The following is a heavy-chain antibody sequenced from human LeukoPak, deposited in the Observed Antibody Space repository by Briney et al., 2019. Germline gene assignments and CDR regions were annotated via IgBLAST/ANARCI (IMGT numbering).Heavy chain of an antibody. CDR1: GFTFSSYA. CDR2: ISYDGSNK. V-gene: IGHV3-30-3*01. J-gene: IGHJ6*02. D-gene: IGHD3-3*01. Sequence: GSLRLSCAASGFTFSSYAMHWVRQAPGKGLEWVAVISYDGSNKYYADSVKGRFTISRDNSKNTLYLQMNSLRAEDTAVYYCARPSDDFWSGSYYYGMDVWGQGTTVTVSS. CDR3: ARPSDDFWSGSYYYGMDV.